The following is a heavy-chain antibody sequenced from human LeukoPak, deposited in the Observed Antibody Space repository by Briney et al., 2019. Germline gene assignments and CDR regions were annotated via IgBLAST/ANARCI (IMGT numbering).Heavy chain of an antibody. Sequence: SETLSLTCTVSGGSISSYYWSWIRQPPGKGLEWIGYIYYSGSTNYNPSLKSRVTISVDTSKNQFSLKLSSVTAADTAVYYCARLYSSDNWFDPWGQGTLVTVSS. CDR1: GGSISSYY. CDR3: ARLYSSDNWFDP. V-gene: IGHV4-59*01. CDR2: IYYSGST. D-gene: IGHD2-15*01. J-gene: IGHJ5*02.